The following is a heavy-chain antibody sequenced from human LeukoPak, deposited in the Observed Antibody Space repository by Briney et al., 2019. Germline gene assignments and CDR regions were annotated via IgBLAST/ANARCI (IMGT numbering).Heavy chain of an antibody. Sequence: GGSLRLSCAVSGITLSNYGMSWVRQAPGKGLEWVAGISDSGGSTKYADSVKGRFTISRDNPKNTLFLQMNGLRAEDTAVYYCARPLLGYCSSTSCLEFQHWGQGTLVTVSS. D-gene: IGHD2-2*01. CDR1: GITLSNYG. CDR2: ISDSGGST. J-gene: IGHJ1*01. V-gene: IGHV3-23*01. CDR3: ARPLLGYCSSTSCLEFQH.